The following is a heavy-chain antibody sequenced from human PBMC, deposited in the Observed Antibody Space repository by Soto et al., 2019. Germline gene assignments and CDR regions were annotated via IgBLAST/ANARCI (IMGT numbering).Heavy chain of an antibody. V-gene: IGHV4-38-2*01. J-gene: IGHJ6*02. CDR3: ARVGGYGMDV. Sequence: SETLSLTCAVSGYSISSGYYWGWIRQPPGKGLEWIGSIYHSGSTYYNPSLKSRVTISVDTSKNQFSLKLSSVTAADTAVYYCARVGGYGMDVWGQGTTVT. D-gene: IGHD3-10*01. CDR1: GYSISSGYY. CDR2: IYHSGST.